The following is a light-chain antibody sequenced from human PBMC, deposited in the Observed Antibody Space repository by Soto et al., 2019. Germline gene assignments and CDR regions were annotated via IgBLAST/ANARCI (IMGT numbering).Light chain of an antibody. CDR1: QSISRS. CDR3: QQYNSWPPGT. V-gene: IGKV3-15*01. CDR2: DAS. J-gene: IGKJ2*01. Sequence: EIVLMQSPAILSVSPGERSTLSCMAIQSISRSLAWYKQKTGQAPRLIISDASTRDTGIPARFSGSGSGTEFTLTISSLQSEDFALYYCQQYNSWPPGTFGQGTKVDIK.